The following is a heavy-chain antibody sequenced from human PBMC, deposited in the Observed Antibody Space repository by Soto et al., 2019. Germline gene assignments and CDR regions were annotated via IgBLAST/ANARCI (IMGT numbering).Heavy chain of an antibody. D-gene: IGHD3-16*01. CDR3: VCGGNFFIY. CDR1: GFTFSTYW. J-gene: IGHJ4*02. CDR2: MDQDGSET. Sequence: EVQLVESGGGLVQPGGSLRLSCAASGFTFSTYWMTWVRQPPGKGLEWVANMDQDGSETYYVDSVRGRFTVSRDNAKNSPYLQMNRLRVEDTAVYYCVCGGNFFIYWGQGTLVTVSP. V-gene: IGHV3-7*01.